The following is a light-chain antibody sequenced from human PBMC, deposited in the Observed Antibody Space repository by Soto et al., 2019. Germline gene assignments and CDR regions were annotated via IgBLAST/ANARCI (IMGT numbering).Light chain of an antibody. CDR2: DAS. Sequence: EIVLTQSPATLSLSPGERATLSCRASQSLDNYLSWYQHKPGQPPRLLIYDASTRATDIPAMFSGSGSGTYFTLIISGLEAEDLAFYYCQQRGRWPSFGGGTKVEIK. V-gene: IGKV3-11*01. CDR1: QSLDNY. J-gene: IGKJ4*01. CDR3: QQRGRWPS.